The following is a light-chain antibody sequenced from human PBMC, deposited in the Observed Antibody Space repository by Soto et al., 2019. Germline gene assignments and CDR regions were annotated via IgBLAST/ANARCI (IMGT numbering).Light chain of an antibody. J-gene: IGKJ1*01. CDR2: GAS. CDR3: QQYNNWPPPWT. CDR1: QSVSSN. V-gene: IGKV3-15*01. Sequence: EIVMTQSPATLSVSPGERATLSCRASQSVSSNLVWYQQKPGQAPRLLIYGASTRATGIPARFSGSGSGTEFTRTISSLQSEDFAVYYCQQYNNWPPPWTFGQGTKVDI.